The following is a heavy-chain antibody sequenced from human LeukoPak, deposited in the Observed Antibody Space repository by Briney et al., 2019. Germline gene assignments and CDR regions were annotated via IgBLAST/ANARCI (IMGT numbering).Heavy chain of an antibody. CDR2: INHSGST. CDR1: GGSFSGYY. CDR3: ARDWDYGDFRDAFDI. J-gene: IGHJ3*02. V-gene: IGHV4-34*01. D-gene: IGHD4-17*01. Sequence: PSETLSLTCAVYGGSFSGYYWSWIRQPPGKGLEWIGEINHSGSTNYNPSLKSRVTISVDTSKNQFSLKLSSVTAADTAVYYCARDWDYGDFRDAFDIWGQGTMVTVSS.